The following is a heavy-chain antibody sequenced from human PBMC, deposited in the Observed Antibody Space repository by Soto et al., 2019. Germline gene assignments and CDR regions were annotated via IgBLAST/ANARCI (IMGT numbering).Heavy chain of an antibody. CDR2: IGGYNGNT. D-gene: IGHD3-10*01. V-gene: IGHV1-18*01. CDR3: ARGLTRFGESTDPCDV. Sequence: QVQLVQSGAEVKNPGASVTVSCKASGYEFDNYGISWVRQAPGQGLEWMGWIGGYNGNTNSAENFHGRVTMTRDTSTRIAYMELKSLRSDDTAVYYCARGLTRFGESTDPCDVWGQGTMVTVSS. CDR1: GYEFDNYG. J-gene: IGHJ3*01.